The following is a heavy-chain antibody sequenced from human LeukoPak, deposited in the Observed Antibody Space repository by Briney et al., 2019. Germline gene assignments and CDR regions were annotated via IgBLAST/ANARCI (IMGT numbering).Heavy chain of an antibody. CDR1: GFTFSSYA. Sequence: GGSLRLSCAASGFTFSSYAMSWVRQAPVKGLEWVSAISGSGGSTYYADSVKGRFTISRDNSKNTLYLQMNSLRAEDTAVYYCAKYPSSYCSGGSCSVDGYWGQGTLVTVSS. J-gene: IGHJ4*02. CDR3: AKYPSSYCSGGSCSVDGY. CDR2: ISGSGGST. V-gene: IGHV3-23*01. D-gene: IGHD2-15*01.